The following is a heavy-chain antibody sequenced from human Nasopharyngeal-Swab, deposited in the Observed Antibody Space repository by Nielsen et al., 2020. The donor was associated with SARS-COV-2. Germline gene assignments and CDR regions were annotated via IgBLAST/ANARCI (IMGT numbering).Heavy chain of an antibody. CDR2: MNPNSGNT. Sequence: ASVKVSCKASGYTFTSYDINWLRQATGQGLEWMGWMNPNSGNTGYAQKFQGRVTMTRNTSISTAYMELSSLRSEDTAVYYCARVGITMIVVASDAFDIWGQGTMVTVSS. J-gene: IGHJ3*02. D-gene: IGHD3-22*01. V-gene: IGHV1-8*01. CDR3: ARVGITMIVVASDAFDI. CDR1: GYTFTSYD.